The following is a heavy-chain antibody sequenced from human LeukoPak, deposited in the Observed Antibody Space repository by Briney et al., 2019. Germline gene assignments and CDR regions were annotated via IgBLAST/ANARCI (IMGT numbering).Heavy chain of an antibody. D-gene: IGHD1-26*01. Sequence: GGSLRLSCAASGFTFSGYGMTWVRQAPGRGLEWASTIVSSDTYYGDSVKGRFTISRDNSKNTVYLQMNSLRVEDTAVYYCAKLPLVGTFFDYWGQGTLVTVSS. CDR3: AKLPLVGTFFDY. J-gene: IGHJ4*02. V-gene: IGHV3-23*01. CDR2: IVSSDT. CDR1: GFTFSGYG.